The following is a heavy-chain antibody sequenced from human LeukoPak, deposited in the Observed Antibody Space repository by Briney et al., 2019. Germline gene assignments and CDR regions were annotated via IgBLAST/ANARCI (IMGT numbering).Heavy chain of an antibody. CDR1: GGSISSYY. Sequence: SETLSLTCTVSGGSISSYYWSWIRQPPGKGLEWIGYIYYSGSTNYNPSLKSRVTISVDTSKNQFSLKLSSVTAADTAVYYCARTLEYSASAVRYWGQGTLVTVSS. CDR2: IYYSGST. J-gene: IGHJ4*02. D-gene: IGHD2/OR15-2a*01. CDR3: ARTLEYSASAVRY. V-gene: IGHV4-59*08.